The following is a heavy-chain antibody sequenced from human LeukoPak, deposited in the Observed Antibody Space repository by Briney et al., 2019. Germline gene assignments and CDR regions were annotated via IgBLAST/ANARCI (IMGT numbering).Heavy chain of an antibody. D-gene: IGHD3-22*01. CDR3: ARDRLPYYDSSGDDAFDI. V-gene: IGHV1-2*02. CDR2: INPNSGGT. CDR1: GYTFTGYY. Sequence: ASVKVSCKASGYTFTGYYMHWVRQAPGQGLEWMGWINPNSGGTNYAQKSQGRVTMTRDTSISTAYMELSRLRSDDTAVYYCARDRLPYYDSSGDDAFDIWGQGTMVTVSS. J-gene: IGHJ3*02.